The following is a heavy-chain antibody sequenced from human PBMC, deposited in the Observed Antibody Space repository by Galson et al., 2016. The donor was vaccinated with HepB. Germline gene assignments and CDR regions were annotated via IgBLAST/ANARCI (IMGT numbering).Heavy chain of an antibody. CDR2: ISRSGGTT. D-gene: IGHD3-22*01. CDR1: GFTFSNSA. V-gene: IGHV3-23*01. Sequence: SLRLSCAASGFTFSNSAMSWVRQAPGKGLEWVSAISRSGGTTYSADSVKGRFTISRDNSENTLYLQLNSLRAEATAVYYCSSLEYYDSSGYSYPFYYYGMDVWGQGTTVTVSS. CDR3: SSLEYYDSSGYSYPFYYYGMDV. J-gene: IGHJ6*02.